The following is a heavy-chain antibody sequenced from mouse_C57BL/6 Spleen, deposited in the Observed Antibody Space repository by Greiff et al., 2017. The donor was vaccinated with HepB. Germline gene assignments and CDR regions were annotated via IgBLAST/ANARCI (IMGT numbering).Heavy chain of an antibody. CDR1: GYTFTDHT. V-gene: IGHV1-78*01. D-gene: IGHD1-1*01. CDR2: IYPRDGST. Sequence: VQLQQSDAELVKPGASVKISCKVSGYTFTDHTIHWMKQRPEQGLEWIGYIYPRDGSTKYNEKFKGKATLTADKSSSTAYMQLNSLTSEDSAVYFCARESYYYGSSYDYFDYWGQSTTLTVSS. CDR3: ARESYYYGSSYDYFDY. J-gene: IGHJ2*01.